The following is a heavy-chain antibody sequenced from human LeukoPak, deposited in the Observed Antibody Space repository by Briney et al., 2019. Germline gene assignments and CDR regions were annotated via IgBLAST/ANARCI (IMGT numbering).Heavy chain of an antibody. Sequence: ASVKVSCKASGYTFTSYAMNWVRQAPGQGLEWMGWINTNTGNPTYAQGFTGRFVFSLDTSVSTAYLQISSLKAEDTAVYYCARGWMVVTATPYLDYWGQGTLVTVSS. D-gene: IGHD2-21*02. CDR2: INTNTGNP. J-gene: IGHJ4*02. CDR1: GYTFTSYA. CDR3: ARGWMVVTATPYLDY. V-gene: IGHV7-4-1*02.